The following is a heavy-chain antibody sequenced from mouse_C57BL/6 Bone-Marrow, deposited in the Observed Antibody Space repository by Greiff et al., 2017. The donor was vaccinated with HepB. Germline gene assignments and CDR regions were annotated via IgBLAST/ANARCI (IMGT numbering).Heavy chain of an antibody. V-gene: IGHV1-53*01. Sequence: QVQLQQPGTELVKPGASVKLSCKASGYTFTSYWLHWVKQRPGQGLEWIGNINPSNGGTNYNEKFKSKATLTVDKSSSTAYMQRSGLTSEDSAVYNCARQGDGPEHWFAYWGQGTLVTVSA. CDR3: ARQGDGPEHWFAY. CDR1: GYTFTSYW. CDR2: INPSNGGT. D-gene: IGHD3-1*01. J-gene: IGHJ3*01.